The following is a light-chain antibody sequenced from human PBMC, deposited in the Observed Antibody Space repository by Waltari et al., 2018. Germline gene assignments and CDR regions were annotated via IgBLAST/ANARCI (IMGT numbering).Light chain of an antibody. CDR3: QQANKFPFA. CDR1: QDIHTW. Sequence: DIQMTQSPSYVSASVGDTVTITCRASQDIHTWLAWYQQKPVKAPKLLIVGASSLQTGGPSRFSGSGSGTDFTLTIGSLQAEDSATYYCQQANKFPFAFGPGTRVDFK. J-gene: IGKJ3*01. CDR2: GAS. V-gene: IGKV1-12*01.